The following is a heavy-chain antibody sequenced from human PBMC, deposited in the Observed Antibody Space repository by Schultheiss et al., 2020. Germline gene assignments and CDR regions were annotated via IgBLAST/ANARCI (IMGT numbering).Heavy chain of an antibody. V-gene: IGHV3-20*04. CDR1: GFTFSIYA. Sequence: GGSLRLSCAASGFTFSIYAMSWVRQAPGKGLEWVSGISWNSGSIGYADSVKGRFTISRDNAKNSLYLQMNSLRAEDTAVYYCARDPTYDSADYYYGMDVWGQGTTVTVSS. CDR3: ARDPTYDSADYYYGMDV. J-gene: IGHJ6*02. D-gene: IGHD3-22*01. CDR2: ISWNSGSI.